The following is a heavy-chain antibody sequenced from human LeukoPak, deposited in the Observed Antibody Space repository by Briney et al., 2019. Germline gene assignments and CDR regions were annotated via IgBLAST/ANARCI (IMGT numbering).Heavy chain of an antibody. V-gene: IGHV1-18*01. CDR1: GYTFTSYG. Sequence: ASVKVSCKASGYTFTSYGISWVRQAPGQGLEWMGWISAYNGNTNYAQKLQGSVTMTTDTSTSTAYMELRSLRSDDTAVYYCARVNGGYYDSSGYYYAGTYYYGMDVWGQGTTVTVSS. CDR2: ISAYNGNT. D-gene: IGHD3-22*01. J-gene: IGHJ6*02. CDR3: ARVNGGYYDSSGYYYAGTYYYGMDV.